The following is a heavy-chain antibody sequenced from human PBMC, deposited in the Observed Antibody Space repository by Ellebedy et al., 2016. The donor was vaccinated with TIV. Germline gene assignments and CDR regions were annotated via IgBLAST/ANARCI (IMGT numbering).Heavy chain of an antibody. J-gene: IGHJ4*02. V-gene: IGHV4-34*01. CDR1: GGSFSGYY. Sequence: SETLSLTCAVYGGSFSGYYWSWIRQPPGKGLEWIGEINHSGSTNYNPSLKSRVTISVDTSKSQFSLKLSSVTAADTAVYYCASPSIAARRGDYFDYWGQGTLVTVSS. D-gene: IGHD6-6*01. CDR3: ASPSIAARRGDYFDY. CDR2: INHSGST.